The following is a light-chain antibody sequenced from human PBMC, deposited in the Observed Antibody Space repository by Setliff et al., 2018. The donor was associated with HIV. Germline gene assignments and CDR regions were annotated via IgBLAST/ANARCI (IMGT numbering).Light chain of an antibody. V-gene: IGLV2-11*01. CDR3: CSNAARPTFYV. CDR2: DVT. CDR1: SSDFGAYDY. Sequence: QSALPQHRSVSGSPGQSVTISCTGTSSDFGAYDYVSWYQQHPGKAPKLIIFDVTERPSGVPDRFSGSKSGNTASLTISGLQSADEADYYCCSNAARPTFYVFGTGTKVTVL. J-gene: IGLJ1*01.